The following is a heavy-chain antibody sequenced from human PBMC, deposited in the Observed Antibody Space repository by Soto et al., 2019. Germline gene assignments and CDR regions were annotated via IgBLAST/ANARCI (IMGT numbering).Heavy chain of an antibody. D-gene: IGHD3-22*01. CDR1: GGSISSGDYH. Sequence: QVQLQESGPGLVKPSQTLSLTCTVSGGSISSGDYHWSWIRQPPGKGLEWIGYIYYTGSTYYNPSLKSLFTISVDTSENQFSLKLSSVTAADTAVYYCATTPYDSSGWGGFDIWGQGTMVTVSS. J-gene: IGHJ3*02. CDR2: IYYTGST. V-gene: IGHV4-30-4*01. CDR3: ATTPYDSSGWGGFDI.